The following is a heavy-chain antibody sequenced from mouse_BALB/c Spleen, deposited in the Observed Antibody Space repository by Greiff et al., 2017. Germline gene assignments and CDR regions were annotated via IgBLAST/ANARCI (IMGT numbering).Heavy chain of an antibody. Sequence: VQLQQPGAELVRPGTSVKVSCKASGYAFTNYLIEWVKQRPGQGLEWIGVINPGSGGTNYNEKFKGKATLTADKSSSTAYMQLSSLTSDDSAVYFCARDYDGGYYYAMDYWGQGTSVTVSS. D-gene: IGHD2-4*01. CDR1: GYAFTNYL. CDR2: INPGSGGT. V-gene: IGHV1-54*01. J-gene: IGHJ4*01. CDR3: ARDYDGGYYYAMDY.